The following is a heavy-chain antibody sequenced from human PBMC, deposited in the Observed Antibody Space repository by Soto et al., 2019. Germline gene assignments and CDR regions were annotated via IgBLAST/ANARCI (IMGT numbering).Heavy chain of an antibody. CDR1: GFTFSSYA. CDR3: ARGPYCSSTSCYVVGAFNI. CDR2: ISGSGNST. D-gene: IGHD2-2*01. J-gene: IGHJ3*02. Sequence: GGSLRLSCAASGFTFSSYAMSWVRQAPGKGLEWVSAISGSGNSTYYADSVKGRFTISRDNSKITLHLQMNSLRAEDTAVYYCARGPYCSSTSCYVVGAFNIWGQGTMVTVSS. V-gene: IGHV3-23*01.